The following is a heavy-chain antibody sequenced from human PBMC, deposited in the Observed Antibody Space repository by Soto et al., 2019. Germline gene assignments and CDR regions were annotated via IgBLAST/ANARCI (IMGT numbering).Heavy chain of an antibody. CDR2: INAGNGHT. J-gene: IGHJ4*02. V-gene: IGHV1-3*01. Sequence: ASVKVSCKASGYTFTYYGMHWVRQAPGQRLEWMGWINAGNGHTKYSQKFQDRVTITRDTSASTAYMELSSLRSEDTAVYYCARGRYDGSGYYIFDYWRQGTLVTVSS. CDR1: GYTFTYYG. D-gene: IGHD3-22*01. CDR3: ARGRYDGSGYYIFDY.